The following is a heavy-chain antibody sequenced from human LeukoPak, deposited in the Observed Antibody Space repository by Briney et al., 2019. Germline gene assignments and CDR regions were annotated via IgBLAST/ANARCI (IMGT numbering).Heavy chain of an antibody. Sequence: GGSLRLSCAASGFTFDTHWMNWVRQAPGKGLEWVANIRQDGGEKYFVDSVKGRFTISRDNAKNSLYLQMNSLRAEDTAVYYCARTVLRSLGEFSLRGWFDPWGQGTLVIVSS. J-gene: IGHJ5*02. D-gene: IGHD3-16*01. CDR2: IRQDGGEK. CDR1: GFTFDTHW. CDR3: ARTVLRSLGEFSLRGWFDP. V-gene: IGHV3-7*01.